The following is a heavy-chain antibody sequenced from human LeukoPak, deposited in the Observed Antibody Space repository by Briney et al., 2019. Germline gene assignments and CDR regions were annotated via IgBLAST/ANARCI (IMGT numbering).Heavy chain of an antibody. V-gene: IGHV3-64*01. D-gene: IGHD4-11*01. Sequence: GGSLRLSCAASGFTFGSYALHWARQAPGKGLEYVSAISTNGGSTYYANSVRGRFTISRDNSKNTLYLQMGSLRAEDTGVYYCARAGRNSYYDYWGQGTLVTVSS. J-gene: IGHJ4*02. CDR1: GFTFGSYA. CDR2: ISTNGGST. CDR3: ARAGRNSYYDY.